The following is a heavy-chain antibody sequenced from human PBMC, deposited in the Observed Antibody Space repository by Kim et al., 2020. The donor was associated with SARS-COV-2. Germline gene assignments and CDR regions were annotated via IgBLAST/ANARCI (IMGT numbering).Heavy chain of an antibody. Sequence: GGSLRLSCVASGSGFSNYEMFWVRQAPGKGLEWVSYISSGGTIIKYADSLKGRFTISRDNAKNSLYLQMNSLRVEDTAIYYCARGNEREVSPPWWGRGTLVTVSS. D-gene: IGHD1-1*01. V-gene: IGHV3-48*03. CDR3: ARGNEREVSPPW. CDR2: ISSGGTII. CDR1: GSGFSNYE. J-gene: IGHJ4*02.